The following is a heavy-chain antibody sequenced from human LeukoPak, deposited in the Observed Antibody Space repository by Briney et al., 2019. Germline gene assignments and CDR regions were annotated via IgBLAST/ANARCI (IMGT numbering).Heavy chain of an antibody. CDR1: GGSIISGDFY. J-gene: IGHJ4*02. D-gene: IGHD6-6*01. Sequence: SEALSLTCTVSGGSIISGDFYWIWIRQPPGKGLEWIGYIYYSGSTYYNPSLKSLITISVDTSKNQFSLKLSSVTAADTAVYYCARGDWSSSIDYWGQGTLVTVSS. CDR2: IYYSGST. CDR3: ARGDWSSSIDY. V-gene: IGHV4-30-4*01.